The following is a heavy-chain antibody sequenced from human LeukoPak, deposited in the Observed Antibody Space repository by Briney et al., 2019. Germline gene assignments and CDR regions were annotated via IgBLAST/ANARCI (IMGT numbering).Heavy chain of an antibody. D-gene: IGHD3-3*01. CDR2: MNPNSGNT. CDR1: GYTFTSYD. J-gene: IGHJ4*02. Sequence: ASVKVSCKASGYTFTSYDINWVRQATGQGLEWMGWMNPNSGNTGYAQKFQGRVTMTRNTSISTAYMELSSLRSEDTAVYYCARAKRITIFGVVPTSGYYFDYWGQGTLVTVSS. V-gene: IGHV1-8*01. CDR3: ARAKRITIFGVVPTSGYYFDY.